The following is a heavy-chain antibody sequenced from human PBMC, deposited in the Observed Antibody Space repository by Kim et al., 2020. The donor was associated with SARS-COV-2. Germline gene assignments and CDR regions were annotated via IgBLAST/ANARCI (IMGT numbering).Heavy chain of an antibody. CDR2: IYYSGST. V-gene: IGHV4-31*03. D-gene: IGHD3-10*01. Sequence: SETLSLTCTVSGGSISSGGYYWSWIRQHPGKGLEWIGYIYYSGSTYYNPSLKSRVTISVDTSKNQFSLKLSSVTAADTAVYYCARVWFGGGYYFDYWGQGTLVTVSS. J-gene: IGHJ4*02. CDR3: ARVWFGGGYYFDY. CDR1: GGSISSGGYY.